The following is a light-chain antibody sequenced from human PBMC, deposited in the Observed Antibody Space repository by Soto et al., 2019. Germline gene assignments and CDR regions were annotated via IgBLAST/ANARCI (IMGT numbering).Light chain of an antibody. CDR3: HQYNNWPLV. CDR1: QSVSSN. Sequence: EIVMTQSPATLSVSPGERATLSCRASQSVSSNLAWYQQKPGQAPRLLIYGASTRATGIPARFSGSGSGTEFTLTISSLQSEDFAVYYCHQYNNWPLVFGGGTKVEIK. CDR2: GAS. J-gene: IGKJ4*01. V-gene: IGKV3-15*01.